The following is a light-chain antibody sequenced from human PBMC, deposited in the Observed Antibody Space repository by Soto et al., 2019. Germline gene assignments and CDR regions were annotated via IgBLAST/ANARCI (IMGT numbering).Light chain of an antibody. V-gene: IGLV2-14*01. J-gene: IGLJ1*01. CDR2: EVS. CDR3: GSYASSTSYV. Sequence: QSALTQPASVSGSPGQSITISCTGTSSDVGSYNSVSWYQQHPGKAPKLMIYEVSNRPSGISNRFSGSKSGNTASLTISGLQTEDEADYYCGSYASSTSYVFGTGTKLTGL. CDR1: SSDVGSYNS.